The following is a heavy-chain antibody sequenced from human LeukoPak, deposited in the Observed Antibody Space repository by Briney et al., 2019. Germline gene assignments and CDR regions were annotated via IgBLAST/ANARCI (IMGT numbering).Heavy chain of an antibody. D-gene: IGHD5-18*01. V-gene: IGHV3-9*01. CDR2: ISWNSGSI. CDR1: GFTFDDYA. CDR3: AKDIQGGRGYSYYYFDY. Sequence: GRSLRLSCAASGFTFDDYAMHWVRQAPGKGLEWVSGISWNSGSIGYADSVKGRFTISRDNAKNSLYLQMNSLRAEDTALYYCAKDIQGGRGYSYYYFDYWGQGTLVTVSS. J-gene: IGHJ4*02.